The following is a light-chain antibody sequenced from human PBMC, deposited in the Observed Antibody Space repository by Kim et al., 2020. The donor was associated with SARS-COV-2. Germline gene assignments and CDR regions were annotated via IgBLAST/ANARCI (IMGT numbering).Light chain of an antibody. CDR1: QRVSSSY. Sequence: SQGERATLSSRSSQRVSSSYLAWYQQKPGQAPRLLIYAASSRATGIPDRFSGSGSGTDFTLTISRLEPEDFAVYYCQQYGSSPLTFGVGTKVDIK. J-gene: IGKJ4*01. V-gene: IGKV3-20*01. CDR3: QQYGSSPLT. CDR2: AAS.